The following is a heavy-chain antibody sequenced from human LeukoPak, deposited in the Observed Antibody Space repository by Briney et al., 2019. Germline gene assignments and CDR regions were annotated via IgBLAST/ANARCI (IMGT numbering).Heavy chain of an antibody. V-gene: IGHV1-2*02. CDR3: ARGGILTGYYGY. Sequence: ASVKVSCKASGYTFTSYDINWVRQATGQGLEGMGWMNPNSGGTNYAQKFQGRVTMTRDTSISTAYMELSRLRSDDTAVYYCARGGILTGYYGYWGQGTLVTVSS. J-gene: IGHJ4*02. D-gene: IGHD3-9*01. CDR1: GYTFTSYD. CDR2: MNPNSGGT.